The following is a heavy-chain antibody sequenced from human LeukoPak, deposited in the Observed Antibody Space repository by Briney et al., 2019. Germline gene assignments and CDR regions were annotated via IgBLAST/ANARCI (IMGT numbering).Heavy chain of an antibody. CDR3: ARRFDS. CDR1: GDSITSYN. V-gene: IGHV4-59*08. CDR2: FSYSGST. Sequence: KPSETLSLTCTVSGDSITSYNWNWIRQPPGKGLEWIGYFSYSGSTNYNPSLKSRVTISVDTSKYQFSLKLTSVTAADTAVYYCARRFDSWGQGTLVTVSS. J-gene: IGHJ4*02.